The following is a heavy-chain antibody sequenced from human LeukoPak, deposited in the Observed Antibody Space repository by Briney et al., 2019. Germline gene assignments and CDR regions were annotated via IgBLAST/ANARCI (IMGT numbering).Heavy chain of an antibody. V-gene: IGHV3-23*01. CDR1: GFTFSSYA. J-gene: IGHJ4*02. CDR2: ISGSGGST. Sequence: GGSLRLSCAASGFTFSSYAMSWVRQAPGKGLEWVATISGSGGSTYYADSVKGRFTISRDNSKNTLYLQMNSLRAEDTAVYYCAKDTTQWLPTYFDYWGQGTLVTVSS. CDR3: AKDTTQWLPTYFDY. D-gene: IGHD6-19*01.